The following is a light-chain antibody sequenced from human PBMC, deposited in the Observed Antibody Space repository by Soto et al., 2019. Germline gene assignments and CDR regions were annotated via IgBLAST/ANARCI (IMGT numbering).Light chain of an antibody. J-gene: IGLJ2*01. CDR1: SSDVGSYNL. V-gene: IGLV2-23*02. CDR2: EVS. Sequence: QSALTQPASVSGSPGQSITISCTGTSSDVGSYNLVSWYQQHPGKAPKLMIYEVSKRPSGVSNRFSGSKSGNTASLTISGLQVEDEAEYYYCSYSCSSTSPVVFGGGTKLTVL. CDR3: CSYSCSSTSPVV.